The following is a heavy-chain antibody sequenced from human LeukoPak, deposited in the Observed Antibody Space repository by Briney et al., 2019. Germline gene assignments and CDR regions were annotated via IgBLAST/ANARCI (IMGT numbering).Heavy chain of an antibody. D-gene: IGHD2-2*02. CDR3: ARGPPSGYCSSTSCYTGNYYYYGMDV. CDR2: INHSGST. V-gene: IGHV4-34*01. CDR1: GGSFSGYY. J-gene: IGHJ6*02. Sequence: SSETLSLTCAVYGGSFSGYYWSWIRQPPGKGLEWIGEINHSGSTNYNPSLKSRVTISVDTPKNQFSLKLSSVTAADTAVYYCARGPPSGYCSSTSCYTGNYYYYGMDVWGQGTTVTVSS.